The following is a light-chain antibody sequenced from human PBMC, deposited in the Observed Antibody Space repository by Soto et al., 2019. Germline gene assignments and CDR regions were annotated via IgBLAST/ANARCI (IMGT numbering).Light chain of an antibody. J-gene: IGLJ1*01. CDR3: QSYDISLHNYV. Sequence: QSALTQPRTVSGSPGQSVTISCTGTSSDVGGYNYVSWYQQHPGKAPKNMIYDVSKRPSGVPDRFSGSKSGTSASLAITRLQAEDEADYYCQSYDISLHNYVFGTGTKVTVL. CDR2: DVS. V-gene: IGLV2-11*01. CDR1: SSDVGGYNY.